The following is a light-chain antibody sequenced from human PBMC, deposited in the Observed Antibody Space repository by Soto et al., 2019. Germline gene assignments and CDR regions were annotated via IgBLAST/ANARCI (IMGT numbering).Light chain of an antibody. CDR1: QSVSSSY. J-gene: IGKJ2*01. Sequence: EIVLTQSPGTLSLSPGKRATLSCRASQSVSSSYLVWYQQKPGQAPRLLIYGASSRATGIPDRFSGSGSGTDFTLTISRLEPEDFAVYYCQQYGSSPPYTFGQGTKLEIK. CDR2: GAS. V-gene: IGKV3-20*01. CDR3: QQYGSSPPYT.